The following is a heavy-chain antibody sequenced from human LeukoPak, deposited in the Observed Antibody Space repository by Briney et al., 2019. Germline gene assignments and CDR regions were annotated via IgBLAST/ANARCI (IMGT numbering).Heavy chain of an antibody. V-gene: IGHV3-64*02. D-gene: IGHD6-19*01. CDR1: GFTFRDSA. Sequence: PGGSLRLSCAASGFTFRDSAMYWVRQAPGKGLEYVSVISTDGSRIYYADPVKGRFTISRDNSKNTLYLQMGSLRAEDMAVYYCTRGLAISTSGWYDTFDYWGQGALVTVSS. J-gene: IGHJ4*02. CDR2: ISTDGSRI. CDR3: TRGLAISTSGWYDTFDY.